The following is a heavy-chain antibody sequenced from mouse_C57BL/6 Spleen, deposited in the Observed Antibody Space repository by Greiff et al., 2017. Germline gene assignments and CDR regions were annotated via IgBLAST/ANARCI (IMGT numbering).Heavy chain of an antibody. J-gene: IGHJ4*01. CDR1: GYTFTSYW. V-gene: IGHV1-69*01. CDR2: IDPSDSYT. D-gene: IGHD3-2*02. CDR3: ARSGTAQATMDY. Sequence: VQLQQPGAELVMPGASVKLSCKASGYTFTSYWMHWVKQRPGQGLEWIGEIDPSDSYTNYNQKFKGKSTLTVDKSSSTAYMQLSSLTSEDSAVYYCARSGTAQATMDYWGQGTSVTVSS.